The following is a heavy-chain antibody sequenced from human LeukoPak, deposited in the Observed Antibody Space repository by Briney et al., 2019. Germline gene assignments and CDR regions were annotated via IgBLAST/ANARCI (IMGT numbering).Heavy chain of an antibody. V-gene: IGHV1-69*05. J-gene: IGHJ3*02. CDR3: AREGLGYCSSTSCPEGAFDI. D-gene: IGHD2-2*01. CDR2: IIPIFGTA. Sequence: SVKVSCKASGGTFSSYAISWVRQAPGQGLEWMGGIIPIFGTANYAQKFQGRVTITTDESTSTAYMELSSLRSEGTAVYYCAREGLGYCSSTSCPEGAFDIRGQGTMVTVSS. CDR1: GGTFSSYA.